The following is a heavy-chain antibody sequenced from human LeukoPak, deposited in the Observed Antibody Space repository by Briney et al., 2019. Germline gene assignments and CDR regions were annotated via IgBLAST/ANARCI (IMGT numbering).Heavy chain of an antibody. CDR1: GFTFSNAW. Sequence: GGSLRLSCAASGFTFSNAWMSWVRQAPGKGLEWVGRIKSKTDGGTTDYAEPVKGRFTISRDDSKNTLYLQMNSLKTEDTAVYYCTTNRYYSSRGAFDIWGQGTMVTVSS. CDR3: TTNRYYSSRGAFDI. V-gene: IGHV3-15*01. D-gene: IGHD3-10*01. J-gene: IGHJ3*02. CDR2: IKSKTDGGTT.